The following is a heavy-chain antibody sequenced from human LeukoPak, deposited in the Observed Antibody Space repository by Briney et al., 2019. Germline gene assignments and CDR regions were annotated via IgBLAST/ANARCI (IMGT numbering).Heavy chain of an antibody. Sequence: PGGSLRLSCAPSGCTVHHHYMIRLRQAPGKGLEWVSVVYSGGGTYYADSVEGRFTISRDISKNALYLQMNSVRPEDTAVYYCVRGLVGYDWGQGTRVTVSS. CDR3: VRGLVGYD. CDR2: VYSGGGT. J-gene: IGHJ4*02. CDR1: GCTVHHHY. D-gene: IGHD2-8*02. V-gene: IGHV3-53*01.